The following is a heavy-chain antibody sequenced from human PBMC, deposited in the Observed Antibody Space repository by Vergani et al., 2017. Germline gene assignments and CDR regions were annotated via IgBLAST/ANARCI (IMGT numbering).Heavy chain of an antibody. CDR1: GGTFSSYT. V-gene: IGHV1-2*02. J-gene: IGHJ4*02. Sequence: QVQLVQSGAEVKKPGSSVKVSCKASGGTFSSYTISWVRQAPGQGLEWMGWINPNSGGTNYAQKFQGRVTMTRDTSISTAYMELSRLRSDDTAVYYWARSPGGFGEAMGDYWGQGTLVTVSS. CDR3: ARSPGGFGEAMGDY. D-gene: IGHD3-10*01. CDR2: INPNSGGT.